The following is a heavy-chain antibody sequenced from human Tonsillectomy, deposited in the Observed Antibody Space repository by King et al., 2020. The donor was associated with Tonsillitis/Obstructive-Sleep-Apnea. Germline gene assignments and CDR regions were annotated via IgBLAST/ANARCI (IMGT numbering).Heavy chain of an antibody. CDR1: GGSISSTSYY. J-gene: IGHJ4*02. CDR3: ARHVGSSSEYNYFDY. Sequence: QLQESGPGLVKPSETLSLTCTVSGGSISSTSYYWGWIRQPPGKGLEYIGTIYYSGNTYHNPSLKSRGTISVDTSKNQFSLKLSSVTAADTAVYYCARHVGSSSEYNYFDYWGQGTLVTVSS. V-gene: IGHV4-39*01. D-gene: IGHD6-6*01. CDR2: IYYSGNT.